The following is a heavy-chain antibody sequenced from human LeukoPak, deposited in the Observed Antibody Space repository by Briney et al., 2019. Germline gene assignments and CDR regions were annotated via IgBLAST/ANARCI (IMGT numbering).Heavy chain of an antibody. V-gene: IGHV1-18*01. CDR3: ARDRDGYNPEGAFDI. J-gene: IGHJ3*02. D-gene: IGHD5-24*01. Sequence: GASVKVSCKASGYTFTSYGISWVRQAPGQGLEWMGWISAYNGNTNCAQKLQGRVTMTTDTSTSTAYMELRSLRSDDTAVYYCARDRDGYNPEGAFDIWGQGTMVTVSS. CDR2: ISAYNGNT. CDR1: GYTFTSYG.